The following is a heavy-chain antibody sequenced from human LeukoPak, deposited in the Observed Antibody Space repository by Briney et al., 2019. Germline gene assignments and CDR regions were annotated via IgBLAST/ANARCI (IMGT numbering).Heavy chain of an antibody. J-gene: IGHJ4*02. CDR1: GFTFSSYA. Sequence: GGSLILSCATSGFTFSSYAMSWVRQAPGKGLEWVSAITVSGGGTYYADSVKGRFTISRDNSKNTLFLQMNSLRAEDTAVYYCARRIDWSHDYWGQGTLVTVSS. V-gene: IGHV3-23*01. CDR3: ARRIDWSHDY. D-gene: IGHD3-9*01. CDR2: ITVSGGGT.